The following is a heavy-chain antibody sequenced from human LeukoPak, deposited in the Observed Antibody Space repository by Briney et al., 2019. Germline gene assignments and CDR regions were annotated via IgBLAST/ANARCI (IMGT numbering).Heavy chain of an antibody. J-gene: IGHJ4*02. CDR2: ISYDGSNK. D-gene: IGHD2-15*01. CDR3: AKDGPTYCSGVSCDSSHLDY. Sequence: PGGSLRLSCAASGFTFSSYGMHWVRQAPGKGLGWVAVISYDGSNKYYADSVKGRFTISRDNSKNTLYLQMNSLRAEDTAVYYCAKDGPTYCSGVSCDSSHLDYWGQGTLVTVSS. CDR1: GFTFSSYG. V-gene: IGHV3-30*18.